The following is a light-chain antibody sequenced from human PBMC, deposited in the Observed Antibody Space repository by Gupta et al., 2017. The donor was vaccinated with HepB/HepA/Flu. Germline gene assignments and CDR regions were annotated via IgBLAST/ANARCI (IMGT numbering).Light chain of an antibody. CDR1: SSNIRSNT. V-gene: IGLV1-44*01. CDR2: SNN. Sequence: QSVLTQPPSASGTPGQRVTISCSGSSSNIRSNTVNWYQQLPGTAPKLLIFSNNQRPSGVPDRFSGYKSGTSASLAISGLQSEDEADYYCAAWDDSLNGPVFGGGTKLTVL. J-gene: IGLJ3*02. CDR3: AAWDDSLNGPV.